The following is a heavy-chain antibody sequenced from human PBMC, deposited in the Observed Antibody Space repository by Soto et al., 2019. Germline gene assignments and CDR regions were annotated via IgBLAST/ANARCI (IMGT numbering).Heavy chain of an antibody. J-gene: IGHJ4*02. Sequence: EVQLLESGGGLVQPGGSLRLSCAASGFTFSSYAMSWVRQAPGKGLEWVSAISGSGGSTYYADSVKGRFTISRDNSKKPLYLQMNSRRAEDTAVYDCATGTTGLYYWGQGTPVTVSS. CDR1: GFTFSSYA. CDR3: ATGTTGLYY. D-gene: IGHD3-10*01. CDR2: ISGSGGST. V-gene: IGHV3-23*01.